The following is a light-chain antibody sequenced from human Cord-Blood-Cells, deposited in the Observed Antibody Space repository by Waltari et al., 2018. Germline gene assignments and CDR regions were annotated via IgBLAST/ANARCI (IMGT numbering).Light chain of an antibody. V-gene: IGLV2-23*01. Sequence: QSALTQPASVSGSPGQSITISCTGTSSDVGSYNLVSWYQQHPGKAPKLMIYEGSKRHSGVSNRFSSTKSVNTASLTISGLQAEDEAYEYCCSYAGSSTVVFGGGTKLTVL. J-gene: IGLJ2*01. CDR3: CSYAGSSTVV. CDR1: SSDVGSYNL. CDR2: EGS.